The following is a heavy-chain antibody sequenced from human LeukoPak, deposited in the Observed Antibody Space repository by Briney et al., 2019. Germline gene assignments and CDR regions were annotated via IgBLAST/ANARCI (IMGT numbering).Heavy chain of an antibody. V-gene: IGHV4-30-4*01. CDR3: ARDRRRGVIPSI. CDR2: IYYSGST. D-gene: IGHD3-10*01. J-gene: IGHJ3*02. CDR1: GGSVSSGDYY. Sequence: NPSETLSLTCTVSGGSVSSGDYYWSWIRQPPGKGLEWIGYIYYSGSTYYNPSLKSRVTISVDTSKNQFSLKLSSVTAADTAVYYCARDRRRGVIPSIWGQGTMVTVSS.